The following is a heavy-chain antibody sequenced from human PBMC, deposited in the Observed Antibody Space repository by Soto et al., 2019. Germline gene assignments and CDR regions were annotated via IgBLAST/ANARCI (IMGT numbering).Heavy chain of an antibody. D-gene: IGHD6-6*01. V-gene: IGHV1-2*04. CDR3: ARDPYSSSPGDYYGMDV. Sequence: QVQLVQSGAEVKKPGASVKVSCKASGYTFTGYYMHWVRQAPGQGLEWMGWINPNSGGTNYAQKFRGWVTMTRDTSISTAYMELSRLRSDDTAVYYCARDPYSSSPGDYYGMDVWGQGTTVTVSS. CDR1: GYTFTGYY. J-gene: IGHJ6*02. CDR2: INPNSGGT.